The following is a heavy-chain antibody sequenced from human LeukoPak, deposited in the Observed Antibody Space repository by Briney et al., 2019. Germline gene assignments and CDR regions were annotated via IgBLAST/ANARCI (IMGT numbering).Heavy chain of an antibody. CDR3: ARHKGRAYYDSSGYYASRVDY. J-gene: IGHJ4*02. Sequence: GESLKISCKGSGYSFTNYWIGWVRQMPGKGLEWMGVIYPGDSDTRYSPSFQGQVTISADKSISTAYLQWSSLKASDTAMYYCARHKGRAYYDSSGYYASRVDYWGQGTLVTVSS. V-gene: IGHV5-51*01. CDR1: GYSFTNYW. D-gene: IGHD3-22*01. CDR2: IYPGDSDT.